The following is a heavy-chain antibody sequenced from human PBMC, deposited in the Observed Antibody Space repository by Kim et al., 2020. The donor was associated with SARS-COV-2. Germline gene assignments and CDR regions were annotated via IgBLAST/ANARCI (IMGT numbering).Heavy chain of an antibody. CDR2: IYYSGST. CDR3: ARASSYYDILTGYPDLYYFDY. D-gene: IGHD3-9*01. V-gene: IGHV4-31*03. Sequence: SETLSLTCTVSGGSISSGGYYWSWIRQHPGKGLEWIGYIYYSGSTYYNPSLKSRVTISVDTSKNQFSLKLSSVTAADTAVYYCARASSYYDILTGYPDLYYFDYWGQGTLVTVSS. CDR1: GGSISSGGYY. J-gene: IGHJ4*02.